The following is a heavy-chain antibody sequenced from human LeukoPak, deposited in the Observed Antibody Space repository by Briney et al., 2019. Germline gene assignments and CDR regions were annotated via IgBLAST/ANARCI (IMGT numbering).Heavy chain of an antibody. J-gene: IGHJ4*02. CDR1: GYTFTSYD. Sequence: GASVKVSCKASGYTFTSYDINWVRQAPGQGLEWMGRINPNSGGTNYAQKFQGRVTMTRDTSISTAYMELSRLRSDDTAVYYCARESSAAGIDYWGQGTLVTVSS. CDR2: INPNSGGT. CDR3: ARESSAAGIDY. V-gene: IGHV1-2*06. D-gene: IGHD6-13*01.